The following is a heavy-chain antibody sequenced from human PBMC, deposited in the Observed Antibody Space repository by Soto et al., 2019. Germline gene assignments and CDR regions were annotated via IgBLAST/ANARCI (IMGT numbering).Heavy chain of an antibody. CDR3: ARGGSLYWYFEL. D-gene: IGHD1-26*01. CDR2: INAGNGNT. CDR1: GYTFTSYA. Sequence: QVQLVQSGAEVKKPGASVMVSCKASGYTFTSYAMHWVRQAPGQRLEWMGWINAGNGNTKYSQKFQGRVTITRDTSASTAYMELSSLRSEDTAVYYCARGGSLYWYFELWGRGTLVTVSS. J-gene: IGHJ2*01. V-gene: IGHV1-3*01.